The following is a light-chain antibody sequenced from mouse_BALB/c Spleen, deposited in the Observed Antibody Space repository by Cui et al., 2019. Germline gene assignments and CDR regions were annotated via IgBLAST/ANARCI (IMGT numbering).Light chain of an antibody. V-gene: IGKV8-19*01. CDR1: QSLLNSGNQKNY. CDR3: QNDYRFT. Sequence: DIVMPQSPSSLTVTAGEKVTMSCKSSQSLLNSGNQKNYLTWYQQKPGQPPKLLIYWASTRESGVPDRFTGSGSGTDFTLTISSVQAEDLAVYYWQNDYRFTFGSGTKLEIK. J-gene: IGKJ4*01. CDR2: WAS.